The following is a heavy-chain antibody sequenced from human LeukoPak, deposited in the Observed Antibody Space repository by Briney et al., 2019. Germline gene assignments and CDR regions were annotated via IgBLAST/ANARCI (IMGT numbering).Heavy chain of an antibody. CDR3: AKDIGPRYCSGGSCYWDNDAFDI. CDR2: ISWDGGST. CDR1: GFTFDDYA. J-gene: IGHJ3*02. D-gene: IGHD2-15*01. Sequence: GGSLRLSCAASGFTFDDYAMHWVRQAPGKGLEWVSLISWDGGSTYYADSVKGRFTISRDNSKNSLYLQMNSLRAEDTALYYCAKDIGPRYCSGGSCYWDNDAFDIWGQGTMVTVSS. V-gene: IGHV3-43D*03.